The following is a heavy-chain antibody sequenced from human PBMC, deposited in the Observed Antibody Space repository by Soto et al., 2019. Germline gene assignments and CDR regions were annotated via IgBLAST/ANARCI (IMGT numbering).Heavy chain of an antibody. CDR1: GFTFSSYG. CDR3: AKDRRTGIAVAVLDY. Sequence: QVQLVESGGGVVQPGRSLRLSCAASGFTFSSYGMHWVRQAPGKGLEWVAVISYDGSNKYYADSVKGRFTISRDNSKNTLYLQMNSLRAEDTAVYYCAKDRRTGIAVAVLDYWGQGTLVTVSS. J-gene: IGHJ4*02. D-gene: IGHD6-19*01. CDR2: ISYDGSNK. V-gene: IGHV3-30*18.